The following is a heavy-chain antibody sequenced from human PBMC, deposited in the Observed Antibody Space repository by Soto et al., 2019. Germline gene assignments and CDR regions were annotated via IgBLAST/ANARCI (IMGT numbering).Heavy chain of an antibody. Sequence: LSLTCTVSGGSISSGTYYWSWIRQHPGKGLEWIGYIYYSGSTYYNPSLKSRVTMSVDTSKNQFSLKLSSVTAADTAVYYCARAFYGDYADCYYGMDVWGQGTTVTVSS. J-gene: IGHJ6*02. CDR1: GGSISSGTYY. V-gene: IGHV4-31*03. CDR3: ARAFYGDYADCYYGMDV. CDR2: IYYSGST. D-gene: IGHD4-17*01.